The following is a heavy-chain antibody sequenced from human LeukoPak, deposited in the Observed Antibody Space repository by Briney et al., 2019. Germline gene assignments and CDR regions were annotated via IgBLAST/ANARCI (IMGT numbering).Heavy chain of an antibody. CDR3: ARDYYDSSGSDY. J-gene: IGHJ4*02. V-gene: IGHV3-48*03. CDR1: GVTFSSYE. D-gene: IGHD3-22*01. CDR2: ISSSGSTI. Sequence: GGSLRLSCAASGVTFSSYEMNWVRQALGEGRGWVSYISSSGSTIYYADSVKGRFTISRDNAKNSLYLQMNRLRAEDTAVYYCARDYYDSSGSDYWGQGTLVTVSS.